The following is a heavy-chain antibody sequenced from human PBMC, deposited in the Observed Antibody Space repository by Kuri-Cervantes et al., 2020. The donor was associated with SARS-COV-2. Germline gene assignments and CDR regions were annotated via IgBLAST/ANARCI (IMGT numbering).Heavy chain of an antibody. CDR3: ARGRAYGSGSYYFY. CDR1: GFTFSSYA. D-gene: IGHD3-10*01. V-gene: IGHV3-64*04. CDR2: ISSNGGST. Sequence: GESLKISCSASGFTFSSYAMHWVRQAPGKGLEYVSAISSNGGSTYYADSVKGRFTISRDNSKNTLYLQMNSLRAEDTAVYYCARGRAYGSGSYYFYWGQGTLVTVSS. J-gene: IGHJ4*02.